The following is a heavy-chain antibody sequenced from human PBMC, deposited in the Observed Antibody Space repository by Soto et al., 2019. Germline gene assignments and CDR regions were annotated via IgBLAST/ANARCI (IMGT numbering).Heavy chain of an antibody. D-gene: IGHD5-12*01. CDR1: GGSIRSGGYY. CDR2: IYYSGTT. CDR3: ARDRLMATSGTARYYYGLDV. Sequence: PSETLSLTCTVSGGSIRSGGYYWTWIRHFPGKGLEWIGNIYYSGTTYYNPSLKSRLMMSVDTSKNQFSLRLNSVTAADTAMYFCARDRLMATSGTARYYYGLDVWGQGTTVTVSS. J-gene: IGHJ6*02. V-gene: IGHV4-31*03.